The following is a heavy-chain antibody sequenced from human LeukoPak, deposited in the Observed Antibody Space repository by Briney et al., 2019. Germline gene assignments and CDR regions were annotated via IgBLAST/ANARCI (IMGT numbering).Heavy chain of an antibody. J-gene: IGHJ6*02. CDR3: AKTTRSNYYYYGMDV. Sequence: GGSLRLSCAASGFTFGSYAMSWVRQAPGKGLEWVSSISYSGGTTYYADSVKGRFTISRDDSKDTLYLQMNSLRVEDTAVYKCAKTTRSNYYYYGMDVWGQGTTVTVSS. D-gene: IGHD2-2*01. V-gene: IGHV3-23*01. CDR2: ISYSGGTT. CDR1: GFTFGSYA.